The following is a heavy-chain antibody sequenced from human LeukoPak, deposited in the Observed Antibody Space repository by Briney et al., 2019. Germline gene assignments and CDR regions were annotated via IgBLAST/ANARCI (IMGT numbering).Heavy chain of an antibody. J-gene: IGHJ5*02. V-gene: IGHV3-48*03. CDR3: ARDLYVGSGRNYIAH. CDR1: GFTFSSYE. Sequence: GGSLRLSCVASGFTFSSYEMSWVRQAPGKGLEWVSEISGSGTTIFYADSVQGRFTISRDNAKNSLYLQMNSLRAEDTAVYYCARDLYVGSGRNYIAHWGQGTLVTVSS. CDR2: ISGSGTTI. D-gene: IGHD3-10*01.